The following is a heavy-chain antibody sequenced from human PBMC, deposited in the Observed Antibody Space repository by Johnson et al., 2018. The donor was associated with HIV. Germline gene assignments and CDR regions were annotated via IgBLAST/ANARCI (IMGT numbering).Heavy chain of an antibody. D-gene: IGHD1-26*01. V-gene: IGHV3-7*02. J-gene: IGHJ3*02. CDR2: IKQDGSEK. CDR3: AKVGGTTILRDAFDI. CDR1: GFTFSSYW. Sequence: EVQLVESGGGLVQPGESLRLSCAASGFTFSSYWMTWVRQAPGKGLEWVANIKQDGSEKYYADSVKGRFTISRDNSKNTLYLQMNSLRAEDTAVYYGAKVGGTTILRDAFDIWGQGTMVTVSS.